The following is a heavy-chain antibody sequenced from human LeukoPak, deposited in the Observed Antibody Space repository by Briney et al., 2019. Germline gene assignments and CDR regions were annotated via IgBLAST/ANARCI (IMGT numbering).Heavy chain of an antibody. CDR1: GGSISSFY. J-gene: IGHJ6*03. CDR2: IYYSGST. Sequence: SETLSLTCTVSGGSISSFYWSWIRQPPGKGLEWCGYIYYSGSTHYNPSLKSRDTISVDTPKTVFSLKLSSVTGAHTPVYYCARLSGPPEDGKQFVKRIYYHYMDVWGKGTTVTISS. V-gene: IGHV4-59*12. CDR3: ARLSGPPEDGKQFVKRIYYHYMDV. D-gene: IGHD1-26*01.